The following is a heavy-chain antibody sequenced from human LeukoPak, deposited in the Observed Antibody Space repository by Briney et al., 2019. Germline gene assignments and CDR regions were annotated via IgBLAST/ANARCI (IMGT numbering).Heavy chain of an antibody. CDR1: GGTFSSYA. CDR2: IIPIFGTA. D-gene: IGHD2-2*02. J-gene: IGHJ5*02. V-gene: IGHV1-69*05. CDR3: ARELVKLGYCSSTSCYKGSWFDP. Sequence: GASVTVSCKASGGTFSSYAISWVRQAPGQGLEWMGGIIPIFGTANYAQKFQGRVTITTDESTSTAYMELSSLRSEDTAVYYCARELVKLGYCSSTSCYKGSWFDPWGQGTLVTVSS.